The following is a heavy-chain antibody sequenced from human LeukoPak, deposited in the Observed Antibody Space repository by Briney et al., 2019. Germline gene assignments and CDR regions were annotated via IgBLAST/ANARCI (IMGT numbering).Heavy chain of an antibody. Sequence: ASETLSLTCAVYGGSFSGYYWSWIRQPPGKGLEWIGEINHSGSTNYNPSLKSRVTISVDTSKNQFSLKLSSVTAADTAVYYCARPGYSSSRGPPWGQGTLVTVSS. D-gene: IGHD6-6*01. CDR1: GGSFSGYY. V-gene: IGHV4-34*01. J-gene: IGHJ5*02. CDR3: ARPGYSSSRGPP. CDR2: INHSGST.